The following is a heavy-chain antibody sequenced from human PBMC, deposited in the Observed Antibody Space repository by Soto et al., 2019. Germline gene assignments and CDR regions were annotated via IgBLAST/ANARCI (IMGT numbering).Heavy chain of an antibody. CDR1: GFAFSSYA. Sequence: WGSLRLSCAASGFAFSSYAMSWVRQAPGKGLEWVSAISGSGGSTYYADSVKGRFTISRDNSKNTLFLQMSSLRAEDTAVYYCARGIAARPGYYFDYWGQGTLVTVSS. D-gene: IGHD6-6*01. V-gene: IGHV3-23*01. J-gene: IGHJ4*02. CDR2: ISGSGGST. CDR3: ARGIAARPGYYFDY.